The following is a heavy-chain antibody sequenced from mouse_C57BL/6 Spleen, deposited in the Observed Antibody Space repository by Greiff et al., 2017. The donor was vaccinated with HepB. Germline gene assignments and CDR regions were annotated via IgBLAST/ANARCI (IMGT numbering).Heavy chain of an antibody. V-gene: IGHV3-6*01. Sequence: EVKLVESGPGLVKPSQSLSLTCSVTGYSITSGYYWNWIRQFPGNKLEWMGYISYDGSNNYNPSLKNRISITRDTSKNQFFLKLNSVTTEDTATYYCAREDYGSIDYWGQGTTLTVSS. J-gene: IGHJ2*01. CDR1: GYSITSGYY. CDR3: AREDYGSIDY. CDR2: ISYDGSN. D-gene: IGHD1-1*01.